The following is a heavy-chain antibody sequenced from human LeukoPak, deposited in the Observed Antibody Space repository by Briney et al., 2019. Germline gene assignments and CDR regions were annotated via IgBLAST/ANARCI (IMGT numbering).Heavy chain of an antibody. Sequence: GGSLRLSCAASGFALSSFGMDWVRQVPGKGLQWVAFIQSNGDKYYTDSAKGRFTISRDTSMDTLFLQMNSLRPEDTAAYYCARGADYAFDLWGQGTMVTVSS. CDR3: ARGADYAFDL. V-gene: IGHV3-30*02. CDR2: IQSNGDK. CDR1: GFALSSFG. D-gene: IGHD3-16*01. J-gene: IGHJ3*01.